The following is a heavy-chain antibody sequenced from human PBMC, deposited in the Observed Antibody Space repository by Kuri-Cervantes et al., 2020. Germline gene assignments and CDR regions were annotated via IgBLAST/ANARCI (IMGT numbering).Heavy chain of an antibody. CDR3: ARDLEGYFMRWYYYYMDV. V-gene: IGHV1-18*01. CDR1: GYTFTSYG. D-gene: IGHD2/OR15-2a*01. CDR2: ISAYNGNT. Sequence: ASVNVSCKASGYTFTSYGISWVRQAPGQGLEWMGWISAYNGNTNYAQKLQGRVTMTTDTSTSTAYMELRSLRSDDTAVYYCARDLEGYFMRWYYYYMDVWGKGTTVTVSS. J-gene: IGHJ6*03.